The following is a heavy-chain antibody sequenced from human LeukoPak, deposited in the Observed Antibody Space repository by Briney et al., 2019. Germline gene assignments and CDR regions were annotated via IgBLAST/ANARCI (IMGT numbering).Heavy chain of an antibody. CDR3: ARVLHQRNYDSGTYYIY. V-gene: IGHV3-23*01. CDR2: ISGSGRGGST. CDR1: GFTFNSYA. D-gene: IGHD3-22*01. J-gene: IGHJ4*02. Sequence: PGGSLRLSCAASGFTFNSYAMSWVRQAPGKGLEWVSGISGSGRGGSTYYADSVKGRFTLSRDISKNTLYLQMNSLRAEDTAVYYCARVLHQRNYDSGTYYIYWGQGTLVTVSS.